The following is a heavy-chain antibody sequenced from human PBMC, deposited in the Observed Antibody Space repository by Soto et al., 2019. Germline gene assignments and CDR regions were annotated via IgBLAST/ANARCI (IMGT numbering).Heavy chain of an antibody. Sequence: ASVKVSCKASGYTFTGYYMHWVRQAPGQGLEWMGWINPNSGGTNYAQKFQGWVTMTRDTSISTAYMELSRLRSDDTAVYYCARAGPSIAAAGTPYYYXDVWGKGTTVTVSS. D-gene: IGHD6-13*01. CDR3: ARAGPSIAAAGTPYYYXDV. V-gene: IGHV1-2*04. J-gene: IGHJ6*03. CDR1: GYTFTGYY. CDR2: INPNSGGT.